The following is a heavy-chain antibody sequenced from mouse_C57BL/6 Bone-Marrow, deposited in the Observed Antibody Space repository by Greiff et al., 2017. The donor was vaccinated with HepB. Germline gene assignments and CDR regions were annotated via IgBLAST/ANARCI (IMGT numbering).Heavy chain of an antibody. V-gene: IGHV1-4*01. CDR2: INPSSGYT. CDR3: VYYSWFAY. CDR1: GYTFTSYT. J-gene: IGHJ3*01. Sequence: QVQLQQSGADLASPGASVKMSCKASGYTFTSYTMHWVKQRPGQGLEWIGYINPSSGYTKYNQKFKDKATLTADKSASTAYMQLSSLTSEDSAVYYCVYYSWFAYWGQGTLVTVSA. D-gene: IGHD1-1*01.